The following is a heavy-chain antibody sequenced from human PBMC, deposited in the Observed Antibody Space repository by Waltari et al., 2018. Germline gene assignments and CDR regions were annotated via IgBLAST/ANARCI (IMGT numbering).Heavy chain of an antibody. V-gene: IGHV4-34*01. CDR1: GGSFSGYY. CDR3: ARVRGLLYIRDAFDI. CDR2: INHSGST. Sequence: QVQLQQWGAGLLKPSETLSLTCAVYGGSFSGYYWSWIRQPPGKGLEWIGEINHSGSTNYNPSLKSRVTISVDTSKNQFSLKLSSVTAADTAVYYCARVRGLLYIRDAFDIWGQGTMVTVSS. J-gene: IGHJ3*02. D-gene: IGHD3-3*01.